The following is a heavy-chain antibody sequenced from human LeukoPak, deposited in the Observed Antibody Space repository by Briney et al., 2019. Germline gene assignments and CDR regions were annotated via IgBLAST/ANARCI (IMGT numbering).Heavy chain of an antibody. V-gene: IGHV3-23*01. J-gene: IGHJ4*02. D-gene: IGHD3-3*01. CDR2: ISGSGGGT. Sequence: GGSLRLSCAASGLTFSSYAMSWVRQAPGKGLEWVSAISGSGGGTYYADSVKGRFTISRDSSKNTLYLQMNSLRAEDTAVYYCAKARFLEWLPFDYWGQGTLVTVSS. CDR3: AKARFLEWLPFDY. CDR1: GLTFSSYA.